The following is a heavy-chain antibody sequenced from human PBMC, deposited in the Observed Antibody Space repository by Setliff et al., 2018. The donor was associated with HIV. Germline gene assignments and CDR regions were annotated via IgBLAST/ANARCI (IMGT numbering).Heavy chain of an antibody. CDR3: ARGGYSYGYYYYYYMDV. CDR2: IYYSGST. J-gene: IGHJ6*03. V-gene: IGHV4-61*10. D-gene: IGHD5-18*01. Sequence: SETLSLTCTVSGGSISSGSYYWSWIRQPAGKGLEWIGYIYYSGSTNYNTSLKSRVTISVDTSKNQFSLKLSSVTAADTAVYYCARGGYSYGYYYYYYMDVWGKGTTVTVS. CDR1: GGSISSGSYY.